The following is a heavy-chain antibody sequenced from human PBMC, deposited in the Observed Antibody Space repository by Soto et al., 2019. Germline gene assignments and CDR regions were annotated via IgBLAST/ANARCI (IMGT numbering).Heavy chain of an antibody. CDR2: VDPEDGET. D-gene: IGHD2-21*02. CDR1: GYTLTELS. V-gene: IGHV1-24*01. J-gene: IGHJ4*02. Sequence: QVQLVQSGAEVKKPGASVKVSCKVSGYTLTELSMHWVRQAPGKGLEWMGGVDPEDGETIYAQKFQGRVTMTEDTSTDTAYLELRGLRSEDPAVDYCATGSPPAAVTATWATFDYWGQGTLVTVSS. CDR3: ATGSPPAAVTATWATFDY.